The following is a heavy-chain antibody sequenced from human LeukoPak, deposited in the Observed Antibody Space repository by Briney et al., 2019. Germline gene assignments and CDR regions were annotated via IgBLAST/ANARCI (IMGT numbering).Heavy chain of an antibody. V-gene: IGHV3-23*01. CDR1: GFTFSSYA. D-gene: IGHD3-10*01. Sequence: PGGFLRLSCAASGFTFSSYAMSWVRQAPGKGLEWVSAISGSGGSTYYADSVKGRFTISRDNSKNTLYLQMNSLRAEDTAVYYCAKDVYYYGSGSSSNWFDPWGQGTLVTVSS. CDR2: ISGSGGST. CDR3: AKDVYYYGSGSSSNWFDP. J-gene: IGHJ5*02.